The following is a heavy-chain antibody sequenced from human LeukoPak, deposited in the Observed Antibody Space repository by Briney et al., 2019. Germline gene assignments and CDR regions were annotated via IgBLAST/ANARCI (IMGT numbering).Heavy chain of an antibody. CDR2: ISYDGSNK. V-gene: IGHV3-30-3*01. CDR3: ARSVGPDDDY. D-gene: IGHD1-26*01. Sequence: GGSLRLSCAASGFTFSSYAMHWVRQAPGKGLEWVAVISYDGSNKYYADSVKGRFTISRDNSKNTLYLQMNSLRAEDTAVYYCARSVGPDDDYWGQGTLVTVSS. J-gene: IGHJ4*02. CDR1: GFTFSSYA.